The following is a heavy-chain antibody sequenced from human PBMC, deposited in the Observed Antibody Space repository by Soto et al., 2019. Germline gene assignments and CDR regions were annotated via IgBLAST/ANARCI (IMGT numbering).Heavy chain of an antibody. D-gene: IGHD2-15*01. CDR1: GYTFTSYG. J-gene: IGHJ4*02. CDR2: ISAYNGNT. CDR3: AREFLYCSGGSCYSQIDY. Sequence: QVQLVQSGAEVKKPGASVKVSCKASGYTFTSYGISWVRQAPGQGLEWMGWISAYNGNTNYAQKLQGRVTMTTDTSTSTAYMELRSMRSDDTAVYYCAREFLYCSGGSCYSQIDYWGQGTLVTVSS. V-gene: IGHV1-18*01.